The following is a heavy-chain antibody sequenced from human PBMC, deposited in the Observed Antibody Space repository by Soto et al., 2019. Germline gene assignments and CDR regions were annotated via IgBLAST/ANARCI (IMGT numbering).Heavy chain of an antibody. Sequence: EVQLVESGGGVVQPGGSLRLSCAASGFTFYSYWMSWVRQAPGSGLESVANIAQDGSEEYYVDSVKGRLTISRDNVRNSLYLQMNSLRAEYTAMYFCATANRGFSPNYWGQGALVTVSS. D-gene: IGHD3-3*01. J-gene: IGHJ4*02. CDR2: IAQDGSEE. CDR3: ATANRGFSPNY. V-gene: IGHV3-7*01. CDR1: GFTFYSYW.